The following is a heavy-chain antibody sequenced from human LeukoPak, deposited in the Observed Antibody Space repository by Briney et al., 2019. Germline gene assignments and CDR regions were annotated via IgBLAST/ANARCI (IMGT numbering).Heavy chain of an antibody. J-gene: IGHJ6*02. Sequence: SVKVSCKASGGTFISYAISWVRQAPGQGLEWMGGIIPIFGTANYAQKFQGRVTITADESTSTAYMELSSLRSEDTAVYYCARPLGYYYYYYGMDVWGQGTTVTVSS. CDR2: IIPIFGTA. D-gene: IGHD3-16*01. V-gene: IGHV1-69*13. CDR1: GGTFISYA. CDR3: ARPLGYYYYYYGMDV.